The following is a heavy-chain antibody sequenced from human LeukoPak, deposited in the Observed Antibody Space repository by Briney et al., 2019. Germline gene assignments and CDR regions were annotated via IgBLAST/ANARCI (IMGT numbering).Heavy chain of an antibody. CDR1: GYTFTGYY. V-gene: IGHV1-2*02. D-gene: IGHD5-18*01. Sequence: ASVKVSCKASGYTFTGYYMHWVRQAPGQGLEWMGWINPNSGGTNYAQKFQGRVTMTRDTSISTAYMELSRLRSDDTAVYYCARVAGGDTAMFHYYYYMDVRGKGTTVTVSS. CDR3: ARVAGGDTAMFHYYYYMDV. CDR2: INPNSGGT. J-gene: IGHJ6*03.